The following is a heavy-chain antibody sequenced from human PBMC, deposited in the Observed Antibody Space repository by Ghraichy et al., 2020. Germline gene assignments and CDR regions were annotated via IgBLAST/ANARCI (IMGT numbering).Heavy chain of an antibody. Sequence: SETLSLTCAVYGGSFSGYYWSWIRQPPGKGLEWIGEINHSGSTNYNPSLKSRVTISVDTSKNQFSLKLSSVTAADTAVYYCARQSGYSSSWYRGHYFDYWRQGTLVTVSS. J-gene: IGHJ4*02. V-gene: IGHV4-34*01. D-gene: IGHD6-13*01. CDR2: INHSGST. CDR1: GGSFSGYY. CDR3: ARQSGYSSSWYRGHYFDY.